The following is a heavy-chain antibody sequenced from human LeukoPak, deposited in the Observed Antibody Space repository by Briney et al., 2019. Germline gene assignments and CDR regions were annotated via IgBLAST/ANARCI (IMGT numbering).Heavy chain of an antibody. D-gene: IGHD3-3*01. J-gene: IGHJ4*02. CDR2: ISSSSSYI. V-gene: IGHV3-21*01. CDR3: ARDADTYYDFWSGYYKGDY. Sequence: GGSLRLSCAASGFTFSSYSMNWVRQAPGKGLEWVSSISSSSSYIYYADSVKGRFTISRDNAKNSLYLQMNSLRAEDTAVCYCARDADTYYDFWSGYYKGDYWGQGTLVTVSS. CDR1: GFTFSSYS.